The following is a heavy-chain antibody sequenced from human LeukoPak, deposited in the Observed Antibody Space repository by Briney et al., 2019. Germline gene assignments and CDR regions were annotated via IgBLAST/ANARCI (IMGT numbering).Heavy chain of an antibody. CDR1: GGSISSYY. CDR3: ARNGRTYSSVISY. CDR2: IYYSGST. V-gene: IGHV4-59*01. Sequence: SETLSLTCTVSGGSISSYYWSWIRQPPGKGLEWIGYIYYSGSTNYNPSLKSRVTISVDTSKNQFSLKLSSVTTADTAVYYCARNGRTYSSVISYWGQGTLVTVSS. J-gene: IGHJ4*02. D-gene: IGHD6-25*01.